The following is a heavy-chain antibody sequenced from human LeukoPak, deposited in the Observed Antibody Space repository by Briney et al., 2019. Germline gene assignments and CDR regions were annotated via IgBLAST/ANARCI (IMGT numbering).Heavy chain of an antibody. Sequence: GASVKVSCKASGYTFTTYDINWVRQATGQGLEWMGWMNPNSGYTGYAQKFQGRATITRDTSISTAYMELSSLRSEDTAVYYCARVAGSIDYWGQGTLVTVSS. CDR2: MNPNSGYT. D-gene: IGHD6-19*01. CDR3: ARVAGSIDY. CDR1: GYTFTTYD. J-gene: IGHJ4*02. V-gene: IGHV1-8*03.